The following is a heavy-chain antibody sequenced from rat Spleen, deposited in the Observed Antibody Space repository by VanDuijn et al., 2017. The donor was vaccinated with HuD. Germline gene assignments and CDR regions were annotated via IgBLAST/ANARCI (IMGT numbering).Heavy chain of an antibody. Sequence: EVRLVESGGGLVQPGGSLKFSCAASGFTFSNYDMAWVRQAPTKGLEWVASISYDGSSTYYRDSVKGRFTISRDNAKSTLYLQMNSLRSEDTATYYCTRNYYSSYIFDYWGQGVMVTVSS. CDR1: GFTFSNYD. D-gene: IGHD1-2*01. CDR3: TRNYYSSYIFDY. CDR2: ISYDGSST. V-gene: IGHV5-17*01. J-gene: IGHJ2*01.